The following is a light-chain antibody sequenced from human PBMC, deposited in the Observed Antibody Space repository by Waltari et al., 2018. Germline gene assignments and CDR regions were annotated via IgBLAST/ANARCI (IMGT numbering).Light chain of an antibody. J-gene: IGKJ4*01. V-gene: IGKV1-6*02. CDR3: LQDFNYPLT. CDR2: PAS. Sequence: AIQMTQSPSSLSASIGDRVTITCRATQDIGSDLGWYQQRPGKAPELLVYPASTLHAGVPSRFSGSGSGTDFTLTISSLQPDDFATYYCLQDFNYPLTFGGGTRLE. CDR1: QDIGSD.